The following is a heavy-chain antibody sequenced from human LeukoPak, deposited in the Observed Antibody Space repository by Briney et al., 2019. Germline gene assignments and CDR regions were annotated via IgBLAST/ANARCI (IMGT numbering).Heavy chain of an antibody. D-gene: IGHD6-19*01. V-gene: IGHV6-1*01. J-gene: IGHJ4*02. CDR3: ARVRRIAVTAYYFDS. CDR1: GDSVSSDSAA. Sequence: PSQTLSLTCAISGDSVSSDSAAWYWIRQSPSRGLEWLGRTYYRSKWFNDYAVSVKSRIIINPGTSKNQFSLHLNSVTPEDTAVYYCARVRRIAVTAYYFDSWGQGTLVTVSS. CDR2: TYYRSKWFN.